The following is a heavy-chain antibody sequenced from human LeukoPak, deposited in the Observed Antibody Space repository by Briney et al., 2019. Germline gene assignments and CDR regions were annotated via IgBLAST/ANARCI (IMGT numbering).Heavy chain of an antibody. CDR3: AREESYSAFDI. V-gene: IGHV3-64*01. CDR2: IGSNGGNT. D-gene: IGHD3-10*01. J-gene: IGHJ3*02. CDR1: GFTFSPYI. Sequence: PGGSLRLSCAASGFTFSPYIMHWVRQAPGKGLEYVSGIGSNGGNTYYANSVKGRFTISRDNSKNTLYLQMGSLRAEDTALYYCAREESYSAFDIWGQGTMVTVSS.